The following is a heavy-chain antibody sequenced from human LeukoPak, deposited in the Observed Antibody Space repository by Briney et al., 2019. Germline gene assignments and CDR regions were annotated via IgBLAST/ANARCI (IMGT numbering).Heavy chain of an antibody. D-gene: IGHD3-10*01. J-gene: IGHJ4*02. CDR2: INTNTGNP. V-gene: IGHV7-4-1*02. CDR3: ARGVIWFGGGNPDFDF. CDR1: GFTFTSYG. Sequence: ASVKVSCKASGFTFTSYGINWARQAPGQGLEWMGWINTNTGNPTYAQGFTGRFVFSLDTSVSTAYLRISSLKPEDTAVYYCARGVIWFGGGNPDFDFWGQGTLVTVSS.